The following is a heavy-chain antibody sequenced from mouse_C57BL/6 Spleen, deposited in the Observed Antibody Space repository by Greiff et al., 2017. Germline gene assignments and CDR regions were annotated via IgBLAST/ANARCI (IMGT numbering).Heavy chain of an antibody. CDR3: ARQNRNWNYFDY. V-gene: IGHV5-9*01. D-gene: IGHD4-1*01. CDR1: GFTFSSYT. Sequence: EVHLVESGGGLVKPGGSLKLSCAASGFTFSSYTMSWVRQTPEKRLGWVATISGGGGNTYYPDSVKGRFTISRDNAKNTLYLQMSSLRSEDTALYYCARQNRNWNYFDYWGQGTTLTVSS. J-gene: IGHJ2*01. CDR2: ISGGGGNT.